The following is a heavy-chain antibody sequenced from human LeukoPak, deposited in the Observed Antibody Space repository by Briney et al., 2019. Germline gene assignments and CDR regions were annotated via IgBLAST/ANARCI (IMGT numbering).Heavy chain of an antibody. J-gene: IGHJ5*01. CDR3: ARDPYSRGWFCKENFFLFRP. CDR1: GFTLSSYW. Sequence: GGSLRLSCAASGFTLSSYWMSWVRQAPGKGLEWVANIKQDGSEKYYVDSVKGRFTISRDNAKNSLYLQMNSLRAEDTAVYYCARDPYSRGWFCKENFFLFRPLGQGTLVTVSS. V-gene: IGHV3-7*01. CDR2: IKQDGSEK. D-gene: IGHD6-19*01.